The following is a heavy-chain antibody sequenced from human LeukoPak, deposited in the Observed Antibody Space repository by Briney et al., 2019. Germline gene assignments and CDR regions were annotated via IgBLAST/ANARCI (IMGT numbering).Heavy chain of an antibody. CDR2: ISGSGGST. Sequence: GGSLRLSCAASGFTFSSFDMSWVRQAPGEGLEWVSAISGSGGSTYNADSVKGRFTISRDNSKNTMYLQMNSLRAEDTAVYYCARDHYGDYFSTGAFDIWGQGTTVIVSS. D-gene: IGHD4-17*01. CDR1: GFTFSSFD. CDR3: ARDHYGDYFSTGAFDI. V-gene: IGHV3-23*01. J-gene: IGHJ3*02.